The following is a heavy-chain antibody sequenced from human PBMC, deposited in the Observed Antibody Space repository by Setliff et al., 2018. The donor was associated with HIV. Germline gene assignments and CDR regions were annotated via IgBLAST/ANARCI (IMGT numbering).Heavy chain of an antibody. D-gene: IGHD3-10*01. V-gene: IGHV3-30*03. J-gene: IGHJ6*02. Sequence: PGGSLRLSCAASGITFSSIDIHWVRQAPGRRLEWVAVISYDGSNEYYGDSVKGRFTIPRDNSKNTLYLRINSLRAEDTAVYYCARSVIGYYYYGMDVWGQGTLVTVSS. CDR3: ARSVIGYYYYGMDV. CDR1: GITFSSID. CDR2: ISYDGSNE.